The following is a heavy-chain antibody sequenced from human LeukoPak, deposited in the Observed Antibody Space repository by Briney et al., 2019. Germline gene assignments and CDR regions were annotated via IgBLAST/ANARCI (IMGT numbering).Heavy chain of an antibody. CDR2: INHSGST. V-gene: IGHV4-34*01. J-gene: IGHJ4*02. Sequence: SETLSLTCAVYGGSFSGYYWSWIRQPPGKGLEWIGEINHSGSTNYNPSLKSRVTISVDTSKNQFSLKLSSATAADTAVYYCARGIFGYSYWGQGTLVTVSS. CDR3: ARGIFGYSY. CDR1: GGSFSGYY. D-gene: IGHD5-18*01.